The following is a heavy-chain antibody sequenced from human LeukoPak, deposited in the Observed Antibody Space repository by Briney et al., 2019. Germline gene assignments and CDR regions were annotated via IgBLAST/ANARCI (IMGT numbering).Heavy chain of an antibody. CDR1: GFTFSSYA. D-gene: IGHD3-16*01. CDR2: MSGSGGST. J-gene: IGHJ3*02. V-gene: IGHV3-23*01. Sequence: PGGSLRLSCAASGFTFSSYAMSWVRQAPEKGLEWVSCMSGSGGSTYYADSVKGRFTISRDNSKNTLYLQMNTLRAEDTAVYYCAKDREYSYVYDAFDIWGQGTLVTVSS. CDR3: AKDREYSYVYDAFDI.